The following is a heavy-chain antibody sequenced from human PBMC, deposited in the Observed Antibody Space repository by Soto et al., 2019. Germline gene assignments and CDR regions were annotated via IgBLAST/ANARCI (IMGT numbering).Heavy chain of an antibody. V-gene: IGHV1-2*04. CDR2: INPNSGGT. CDR3: ARERLVPAGYYGMDV. Sequence: ASVKVSCKASGYTFTGYYMHWVRQAPGQGLEWMGWINPNSGGTNYAQKFQGWVTMTRDTSISTAYMELSRLRSDDTAVYYCARERLVPAGYYGMDVWGQGTTVTVSS. J-gene: IGHJ6*02. D-gene: IGHD2-2*01. CDR1: GYTFTGYY.